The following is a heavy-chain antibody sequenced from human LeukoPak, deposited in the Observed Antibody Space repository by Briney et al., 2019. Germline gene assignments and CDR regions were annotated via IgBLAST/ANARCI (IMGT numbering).Heavy chain of an antibody. CDR2: IYSDGST. V-gene: IGHV3-53*01. J-gene: IGHJ3*02. Sequence: GGSLRLSCAASGFIFSTNYVSWVRQAPGKGLEWVSVIYSDGSTYYADSVKGRFTISRDNSKNTLYLQLSSLRAEDTAVYYCASKRPMSLGAFDIWGQGAMVTVSS. CDR3: ASKRPMSLGAFDI. D-gene: IGHD3-10*02. CDR1: GFIFSTNY.